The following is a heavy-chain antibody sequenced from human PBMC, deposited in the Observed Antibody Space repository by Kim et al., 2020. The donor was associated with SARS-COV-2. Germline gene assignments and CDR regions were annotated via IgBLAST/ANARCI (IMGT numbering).Heavy chain of an antibody. J-gene: IGHJ4*02. CDR2: IYYSGST. Sequence: SETLSLTCTVSGGSISSYYWSWIRQPPGKGLEWIGYIYYSGSTNYNPSLKSRVTISVDTSKNQFSLKLSSVTAADTAVYYCARRGSYFGPIDYWGQGTLV. D-gene: IGHD1-26*01. CDR3: ARRGSYFGPIDY. CDR1: GGSISSYY. V-gene: IGHV4-59*08.